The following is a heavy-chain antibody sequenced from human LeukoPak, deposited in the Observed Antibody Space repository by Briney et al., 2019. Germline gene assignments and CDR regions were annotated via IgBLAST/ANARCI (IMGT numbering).Heavy chain of an antibody. D-gene: IGHD3-3*01. CDR3: ARAGQYYDFWSGFSY. Sequence: GGSLRLSCAASGFTSSSYWMHWVRQAPGKGLVWVSRINSDGSSTSYAESVKGRFTISRDNAKNTLYLQMNSLRAEDTAVYYCARAGQYYDFWSGFSYWGQGTLVTVSS. V-gene: IGHV3-74*01. CDR2: INSDGSST. CDR1: GFTSSSYW. J-gene: IGHJ4*02.